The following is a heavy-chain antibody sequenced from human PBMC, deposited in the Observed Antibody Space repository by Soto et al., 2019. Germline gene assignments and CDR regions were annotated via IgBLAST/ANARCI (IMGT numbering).Heavy chain of an antibody. CDR3: ARVDYGDYVGYYYYYGMDV. Sequence: SVKVSCTASGFTFTSSAVQWVRLARGQRLEWIGWIVVGSGIANYAQKFQGRVTITADKSTSTAYMELSSLRSEDTAVYYCARVDYGDYVGYYYYYGMDVWGQGTTVTV. CDR2: IVVGSGIA. V-gene: IGHV1-58*01. J-gene: IGHJ6*02. CDR1: GFTFTSSA. D-gene: IGHD4-17*01.